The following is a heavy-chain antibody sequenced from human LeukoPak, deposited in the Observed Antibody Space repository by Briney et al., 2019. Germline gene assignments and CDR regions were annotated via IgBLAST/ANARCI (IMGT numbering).Heavy chain of an antibody. J-gene: IGHJ4*02. D-gene: IGHD5-18*01. CDR2: TYYRSTWYN. V-gene: IGHV6-1*01. CDR1: GDSVSSNSAA. CDR3: ARAYNYGFDY. Sequence: SQTPSLTCAISGDSVSSNSAAWIWIRQSPSRGLEWLGRTYYRSTWYNDYAVSVKSRITINPDTSKNQFSLQLNSVTPEDTAIYYCARAYNYGFDYWGQGTLVTVSS.